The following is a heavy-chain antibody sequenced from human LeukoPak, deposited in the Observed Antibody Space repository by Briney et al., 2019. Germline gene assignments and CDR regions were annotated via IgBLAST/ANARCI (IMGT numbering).Heavy chain of an antibody. CDR2: IKEDGSAK. CDR1: GSTFSSYW. D-gene: IGHD6-6*01. V-gene: IGHV3-7*03. Sequence: GGSLRLSCAVSGSTFSSYWMSWVRQAPGKGLEWVANIKEDGSAKDHVDSVKGRFTISRDNAKNSLSLQMNSLRAEDTAVYYCARVYSSSSGKNAFDFWGQGTLVTVSS. CDR3: ARVYSSSSGKNAFDF. J-gene: IGHJ3*01.